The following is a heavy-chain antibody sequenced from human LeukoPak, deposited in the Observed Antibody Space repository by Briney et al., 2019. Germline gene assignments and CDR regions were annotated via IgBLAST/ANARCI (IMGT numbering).Heavy chain of an antibody. CDR1: GFTFSSYG. Sequence: GGSLRLSCAASGFTFSSYGMHWVRQAPGKGLEWVAFIRYDGSNKYYADSVKGRFTISRDNSKNTLYLQMNSLRAEDTAVYYCARDDDDYSNSGPLDYWGQGTLVTVSS. D-gene: IGHD4-11*01. J-gene: IGHJ4*02. CDR2: IRYDGSNK. V-gene: IGHV3-30*02. CDR3: ARDDDDYSNSGPLDY.